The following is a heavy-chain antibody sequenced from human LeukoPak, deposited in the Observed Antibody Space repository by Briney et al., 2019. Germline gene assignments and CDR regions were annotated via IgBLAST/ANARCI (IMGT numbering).Heavy chain of an antibody. CDR2: MYFSGRT. V-gene: IGHV4-31*03. J-gene: IGHJ6*02. CDR1: GDSISSGEYY. D-gene: IGHD5-24*01. Sequence: SEALSLTCSVSGDSISSGEYYSSCIRQLPGKGLEWIGYMYFSGRTDFNPSLESRVTISVDTSQNQFSLNLTSVTAADTAVYFCARAPFNYGYKKVLNHYGVDVWGQGTAVTVSS. CDR3: ARAPFNYGYKKVLNHYGVDV.